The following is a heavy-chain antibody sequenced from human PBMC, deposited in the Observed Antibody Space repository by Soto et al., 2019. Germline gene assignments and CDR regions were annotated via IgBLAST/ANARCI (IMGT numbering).Heavy chain of an antibody. CDR3: ACYGSGSCYGSIRGYYYYYGMDV. Sequence: GGSLRLSCAASGFTFSSYAMSWVRQAPGKGLEWVSAISGSCGSTYYADSVKGRLTISEDNSKDTLYLKMNNLRAEDTAVYYSACYGSGSCYGSIRGYYYYYGMDVWGQGTTVTVSS. J-gene: IGHJ6*02. D-gene: IGHD3-10*01. V-gene: IGHV3-23*01. CDR2: ISGSCGST. CDR1: GFTFSSYA.